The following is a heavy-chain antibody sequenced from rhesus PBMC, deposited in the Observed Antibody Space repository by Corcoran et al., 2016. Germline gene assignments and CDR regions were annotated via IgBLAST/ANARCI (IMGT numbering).Heavy chain of an antibody. D-gene: IGHD2-15*01. Sequence: QVQLQESGPGLVTPSETLSLTCAVSGGSISSSHYSWSWIRQAPGRGLEGIGYSSYRGSTSYNPALKSRVTMSRDTAKNQCSLKLSSVTAADTAGYYCARRVYCTSTYCSPKAIDFWGQGVLVTVSA. J-gene: IGHJ4*01. CDR3: ARRVYCTSTYCSPKAIDF. V-gene: IGHV4-122*02. CDR1: GGSISSSHYS. CDR2: SSYRGST.